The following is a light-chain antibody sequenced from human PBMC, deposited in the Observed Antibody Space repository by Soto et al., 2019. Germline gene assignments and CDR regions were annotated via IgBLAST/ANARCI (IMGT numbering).Light chain of an antibody. CDR2: SAS. CDR3: QQRNRWPPVT. CDR1: QTINNY. Sequence: DIQMTQSPSSLSASLGDRVTITCRASQTINNYLHWYQQRPGEAPKLLMYSASNLQTGVPPRFSGSGSGTHFTLTISSLEPEDFAVYYCQQRNRWPPVTFGGGTRVEIK. V-gene: IGKV1-39*01. J-gene: IGKJ4*01.